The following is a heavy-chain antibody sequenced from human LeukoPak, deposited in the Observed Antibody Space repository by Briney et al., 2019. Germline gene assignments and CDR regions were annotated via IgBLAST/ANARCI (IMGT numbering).Heavy chain of an antibody. CDR2: INPNSGGT. D-gene: IGHD2-21*02. J-gene: IGHJ4*02. CDR3: ARVNGDDCGGDCPPGY. Sequence: ASVKVSCKASGYTFTGYYMHWVRQAPGQGLEWMGWINPNSGGTNYAQKFQSRVTMTRDTSISTAYMELSRLRSDDTAVYYCARVNGDDCGGDCPPGYWGQGTLVTVSS. V-gene: IGHV1-2*02. CDR1: GYTFTGYY.